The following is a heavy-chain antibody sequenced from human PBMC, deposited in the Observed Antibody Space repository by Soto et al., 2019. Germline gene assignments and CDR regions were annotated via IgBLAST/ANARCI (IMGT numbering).Heavy chain of an antibody. D-gene: IGHD3-16*02. CDR1: GYIFVNYD. CDR2: ISPYTGNT. V-gene: IGHV1-18*01. CDR3: MMKNKHVTPTPQDV. Sequence: QVQLVQSGDEVKKPGASVKVSCKASGYIFVNYDIAWARQAPGQGLEWMGWISPYTGNTHTATKVQGRLTRTTDTSTSTDYMDLGGLTSDDWAAYYCMMKNKHVTPTPQDVGGHGTTVTVSS. J-gene: IGHJ6*02.